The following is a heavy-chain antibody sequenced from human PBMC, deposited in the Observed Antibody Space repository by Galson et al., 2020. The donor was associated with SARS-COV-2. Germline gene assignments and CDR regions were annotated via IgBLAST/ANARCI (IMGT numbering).Heavy chain of an antibody. J-gene: IGHJ6*02. V-gene: IGHV1-24*01. D-gene: IGHD3-22*01. CDR1: GYTLTELS. CDR2: FDPEDGET. Sequence: ASVKVSCKVSGYTLTELSMHWVRQAPGKGLEWMGGFDPEDGETIYAQKFQGRVTMTEDTSTDTAYMELSSLRSEDTAVYYCATDAFRVYYDSSGYYSPPYYYGMDVWGQGTTVTVSS. CDR3: ATDAFRVYYDSSGYYSPPYYYGMDV.